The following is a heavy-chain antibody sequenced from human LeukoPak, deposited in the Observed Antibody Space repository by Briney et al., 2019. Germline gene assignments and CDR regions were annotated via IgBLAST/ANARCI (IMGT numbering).Heavy chain of an antibody. V-gene: IGHV4-30-4*08. J-gene: IGHJ4*02. CDR2: IYYSGST. D-gene: IGHD3-22*01. Sequence: SETLSLTCAVYGGSFSGYYWSWIRQPPGKGLEWIGYIYYSGSTYYNPSLKSRVTISVDTSKNQFSLKLSSVTAADTAVYYCARDPVAGIVVVNWGQGTLVTVSS. CDR1: GGSFSGYY. CDR3: ARDPVAGIVVVN.